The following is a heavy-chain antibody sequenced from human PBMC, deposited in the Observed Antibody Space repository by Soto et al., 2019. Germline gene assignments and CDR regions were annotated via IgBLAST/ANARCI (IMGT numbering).Heavy chain of an antibody. CDR3: ARGEELLLNYYYYYYMDV. CDR2: ISSGRSNI. J-gene: IGHJ6*03. V-gene: IGHV3-48*01. CDR1: GFTFNSYT. D-gene: IGHD2-15*01. Sequence: EVQLVESGGGLVLPGGSLRLTCEASGFTFNSYTMNWVRQAPGKGLEWVSYISSGRSNIYYADFVKGRFTISRDNAKNSLFLQMNSLRAEDTAVYYCARGEELLLNYYYYYYMDVWGKGTTVTVSS.